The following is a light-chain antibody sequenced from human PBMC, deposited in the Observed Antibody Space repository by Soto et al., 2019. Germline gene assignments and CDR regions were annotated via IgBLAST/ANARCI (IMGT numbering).Light chain of an antibody. CDR1: SSDVGGYNY. CDR3: SSYTSSSTRV. V-gene: IGLV2-14*01. CDR2: EVS. J-gene: IGLJ1*01. Sequence: QSALTQPASVSGSPGQSITISCTGTSSDVGGYNYVSWYQQHPGKAPKLMIYEVSNRPSGVSNRFSGSKSGYTASLTISGLQAEDEADYYCSSYTSSSTRVFGTGTKLTVL.